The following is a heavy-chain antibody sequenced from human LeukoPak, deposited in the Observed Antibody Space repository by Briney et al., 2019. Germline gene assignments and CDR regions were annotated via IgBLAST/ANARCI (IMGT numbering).Heavy chain of an antibody. CDR2: INPNSGGT. J-gene: IGHJ5*02. D-gene: IGHD6-19*01. CDR1: GYTFAGYY. Sequence: ASVKVSCKASGYTFAGYYMHWVRQAPGQGLEWMGWINPNSGGTNYAQKFQGRVTMTRDTSIGTAYMELSRLRSDDTAVYYCARGFRSGWPRFDPWGQGTLVTVSS. CDR3: ARGFRSGWPRFDP. V-gene: IGHV1-2*02.